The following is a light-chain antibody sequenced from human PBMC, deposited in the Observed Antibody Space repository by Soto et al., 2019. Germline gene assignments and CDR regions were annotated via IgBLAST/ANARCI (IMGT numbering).Light chain of an antibody. Sequence: DIVMTQSPDSLAVSLGERATINCKSSQSVLYSSNNKNYLAWYQQKPGQPPKLLIYWASTRESGVPDRFSGSGSATDFTLTISSLQAEDVAVYYCQQSYTTPRTFGQGTKVEIK. V-gene: IGKV4-1*01. J-gene: IGKJ1*01. CDR1: QSVLYSSNNKNY. CDR2: WAS. CDR3: QQSYTTPRT.